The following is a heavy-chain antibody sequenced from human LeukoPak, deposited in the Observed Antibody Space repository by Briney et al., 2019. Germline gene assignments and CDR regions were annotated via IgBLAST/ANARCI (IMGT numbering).Heavy chain of an antibody. CDR3: ARGSYEGFFDY. CDR2: INPNSGGT. V-gene: IGHV1-2*04. J-gene: IGHJ4*02. D-gene: IGHD1-26*01. CDR1: GNTFTTYA. Sequence: GASVKISCKASGNTFTTYAIHWVRQAPGQGLEWMGWINPNSGGTNYAQKFQGWVTMTRDTSISTAYMELSRLRSDDTAVYYCARGSYEGFFDYWGQGTLVTVSS.